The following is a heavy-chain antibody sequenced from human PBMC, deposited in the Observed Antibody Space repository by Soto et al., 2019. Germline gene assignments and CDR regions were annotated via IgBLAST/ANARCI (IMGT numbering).Heavy chain of an antibody. J-gene: IGHJ6*03. CDR3: ARTYNHYAYYYYYMDV. D-gene: IGHD4-4*01. CDR2: IYYSGGT. Sequence: SETLSLTCTVSGGSISDYYWSWIRQPPGKGLEWIGYIYYSGGTNYNPSLKSRVTISVDTSKNHFSLKLSSVTAADTAVYYCARTYNHYAYYYYYMDVRGKGTTVTVSS. V-gene: IGHV4-59*08. CDR1: GGSISDYY.